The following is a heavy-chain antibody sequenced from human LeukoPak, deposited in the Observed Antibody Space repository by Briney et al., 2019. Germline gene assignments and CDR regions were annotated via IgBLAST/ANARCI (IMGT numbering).Heavy chain of an antibody. CDR1: GFTFSSYG. Sequence: GRSLRLSCAASGFTFSSYGMHWVRQAPGKGLEWVAVIWYDGSNKYYADSVKGRFTISRDNSKNTLYLQMNSLRAEDTAVYYCARAYYDILTGLYYYYGMDVWGQGTTVTVSS. D-gene: IGHD3-9*01. CDR3: ARAYYDILTGLYYYYGMDV. J-gene: IGHJ6*02. V-gene: IGHV3-33*01. CDR2: IWYDGSNK.